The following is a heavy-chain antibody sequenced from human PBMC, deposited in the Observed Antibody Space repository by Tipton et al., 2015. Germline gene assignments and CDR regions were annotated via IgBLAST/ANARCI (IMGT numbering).Heavy chain of an antibody. CDR1: GFTFENYA. J-gene: IGHJ4*02. V-gene: IGHV3-64D*08. CDR3: VKDGYYYDKRGYSPLDY. D-gene: IGHD3-22*01. Sequence: SLRLSCAASGFTFENYAMNWVRQAPGKGLEYVSAISSNGYNTYYADSVKGRFTVSRDNSKNTLYLQMSRLRAEDTAVYYCVKDGYYYDKRGYSPLDYWGQGTLVTVSS. CDR2: ISSNGYNT.